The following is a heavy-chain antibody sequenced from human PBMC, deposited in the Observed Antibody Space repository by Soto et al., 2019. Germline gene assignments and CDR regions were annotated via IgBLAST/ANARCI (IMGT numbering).Heavy chain of an antibody. CDR1: GGSFSGYY. Sequence: QVQLQQWGAGLLKPSETLSLTCAVYGGSFSGYYWSWIRQPPGKGLEWIGEINHSGSTYYNPSLKSRVTISVDRSKNQFSLKLSSVTAADTAVYYCASSMTTVTTPFNYYYGMDVWGQGTTVTVSS. CDR2: INHSGST. J-gene: IGHJ6*02. CDR3: ASSMTTVTTPFNYYYGMDV. D-gene: IGHD4-4*01. V-gene: IGHV4-34*01.